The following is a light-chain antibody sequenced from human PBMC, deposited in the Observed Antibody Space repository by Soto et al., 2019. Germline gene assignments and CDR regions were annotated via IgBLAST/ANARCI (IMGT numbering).Light chain of an antibody. CDR2: AVT. V-gene: IGLV2-14*04. CDR3: TSYTRSSTYV. CDR1: DIGGYNY. Sequence: DIGGYNYVSWYQQDSGKAAKLIIYAVTDRPSGVSSRFSGSKSGNTAFLTISGLQAEDEADYYCTSYTRSSTYVFGTGTKVTIL. J-gene: IGLJ1*01.